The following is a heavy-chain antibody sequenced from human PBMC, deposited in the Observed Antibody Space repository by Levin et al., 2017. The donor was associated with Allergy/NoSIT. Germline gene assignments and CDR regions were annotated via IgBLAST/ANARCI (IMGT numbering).Heavy chain of an antibody. D-gene: IGHD1-26*01. Sequence: PGESLKISCQCSGYKFSNYWIAWVRQMPGQGLEWMGIMYPADSHTRYSPSFQGQVTISVDKSISTAYLQWTSLKASDTATYYCARKGGEGGTWEYEAFDVWGQGTMLTVSS. V-gene: IGHV5-51*01. CDR2: MYPADSHT. CDR1: GYKFSNYW. J-gene: IGHJ3*01. CDR3: ARKGGEGGTWEYEAFDV.